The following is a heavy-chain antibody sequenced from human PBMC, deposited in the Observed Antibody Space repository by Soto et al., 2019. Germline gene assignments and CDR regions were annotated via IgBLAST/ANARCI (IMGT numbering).Heavy chain of an antibody. J-gene: IGHJ4*02. D-gene: IGHD5-12*01. CDR3: AHIDPEIVTVGGHGGFDY. CDR1: GFSLTSGVG. CDR2: IYWDDDK. V-gene: IGHV2-5*02. Sequence: QITLKESGPTLVRPPQTLTLNCTFSGFSLTSGVGVGWISQPPGNALEWLALIYWDDDKRYSPSLKNRLTTTKDTSKNQVVLTMTNVGPVDTATYFCAHIDPEIVTVGGHGGFDYWGQGTLVTVSS.